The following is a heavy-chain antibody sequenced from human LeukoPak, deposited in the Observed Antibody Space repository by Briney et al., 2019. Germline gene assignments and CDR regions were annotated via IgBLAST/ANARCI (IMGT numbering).Heavy chain of an antibody. D-gene: IGHD6-13*01. CDR3: ARGRHGSSWYDS. CDR2: IYYSGST. Sequence: SQTLSLTCTVSGVSISRGGYYWSWIRQHPGKGLEWIGYIYYSGSTYYNPSLKSRISMSIDTSKNEFSLKLTSVTAADTAVYYCARGRHGSSWYDSWGQGTLVTVSS. J-gene: IGHJ5*01. CDR1: GVSISRGGYY. V-gene: IGHV4-31*03.